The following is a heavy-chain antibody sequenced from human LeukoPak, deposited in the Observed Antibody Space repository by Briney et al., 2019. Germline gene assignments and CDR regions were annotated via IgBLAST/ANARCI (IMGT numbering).Heavy chain of an antibody. CDR3: ARAVRYYDSSGYYSPRYYFDY. CDR2: IYHSGST. D-gene: IGHD3-22*01. CDR1: GGSISSGGYS. V-gene: IGHV4-30-2*01. Sequence: SETLSLTCAVSGGSISSGGYSWSWIRQPPGKGLEWIEYIYHSGSTYYNPSLKSRVTISVDRSKNQFSLKRSSVTAADTAVYYCARAVRYYDSSGYYSPRYYFDYWDQGTLVTVSS. J-gene: IGHJ4*02.